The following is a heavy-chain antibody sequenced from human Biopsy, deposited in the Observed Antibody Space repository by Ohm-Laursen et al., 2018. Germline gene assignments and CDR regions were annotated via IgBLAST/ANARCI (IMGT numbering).Heavy chain of an antibody. CDR1: GASVKTSGYF. V-gene: IGHV4-31*03. D-gene: IGHD3-9*01. CDR3: VREPKTGTAEAWYFDL. CDR2: ISYNERT. Sequence: TLSLTCSVSGASVKTSGYFWAWIRQRPGKGLEWIGYISYNERTHYNPSPTSRLAISFDTSNNRISLQLRSVSVADTAVYYCVREPKTGTAEAWYFDLWGRGSPVTAPS. J-gene: IGHJ2*01.